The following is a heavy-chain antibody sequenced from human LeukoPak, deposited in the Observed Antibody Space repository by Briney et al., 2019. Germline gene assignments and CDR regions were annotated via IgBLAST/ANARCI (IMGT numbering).Heavy chain of an antibody. CDR3: AKGIQPFDY. D-gene: IGHD5-18*01. CDR1: GFTFDDYG. V-gene: IGHV3-20*04. J-gene: IGHJ4*02. CDR2: INWNGGST. Sequence: GGSLRLSCAASGFTFDDYGMSWVRQAPGKGLEWVSGINWNGGSTYYADSVKGRFTISRDNSKNTLYLQMNSLRAEDTAVYYCAKGIQPFDYWGQGTLVTVSS.